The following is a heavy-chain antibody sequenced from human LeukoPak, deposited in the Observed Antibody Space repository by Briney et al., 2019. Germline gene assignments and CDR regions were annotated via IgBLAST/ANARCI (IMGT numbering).Heavy chain of an antibody. CDR2: IKSKTDGGTT. J-gene: IGHJ4*02. CDR1: GFTFSNAW. V-gene: IGHV3-15*01. CDR3: TTGPPLDIVVVPAAIGFDY. D-gene: IGHD2-2*02. Sequence: GGSLRLSCAASGFTFSNAWMSWVRQAPGKGLEWVGRIKSKTDGGTTDYAAPVKGRFTISRDDSKNTLYLQMNSPKTEDTAVYYCTTGPPLDIVVVPAAIGFDYWGQGTLVTVSS.